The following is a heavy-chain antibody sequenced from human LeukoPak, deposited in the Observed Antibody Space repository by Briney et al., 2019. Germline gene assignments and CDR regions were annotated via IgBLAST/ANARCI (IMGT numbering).Heavy chain of an antibody. CDR1: GFTFSSYS. Sequence: PGGSLRLSCAASGFTFSSYSMNWVRQAPGKGLEWVSYISSSSSTIYYADSVKGRFTISRDNAKNSLYLQMNSLRAEDTAVYYCARSIAARPGYYYYYMDVWDKGTTVTVSS. CDR3: ARSIAARPGYYYYYMDV. CDR2: ISSSSSTI. D-gene: IGHD6-6*01. V-gene: IGHV3-48*01. J-gene: IGHJ6*03.